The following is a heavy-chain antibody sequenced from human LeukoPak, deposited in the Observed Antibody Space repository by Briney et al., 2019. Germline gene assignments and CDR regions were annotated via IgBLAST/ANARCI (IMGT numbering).Heavy chain of an antibody. CDR2: TNWNGGRT. CDR1: GFTFDDYG. J-gene: IGHJ4*02. CDR3: ARDYYDSNGYYSDY. D-gene: IGHD3-22*01. Sequence: PGGSLRLSCAASGFTFDDYGMSWVRQGPGKGLEWVSGTNWNGGRTGYADSVKGRFTISRDSAKNSLYLRMNSLRAEDTALYYCARDYYDSNGYYSDYWSQGTLVTVSS. V-gene: IGHV3-20*04.